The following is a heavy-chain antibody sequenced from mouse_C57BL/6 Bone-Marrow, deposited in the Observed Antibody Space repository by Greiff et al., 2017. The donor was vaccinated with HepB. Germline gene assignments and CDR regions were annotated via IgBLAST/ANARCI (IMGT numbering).Heavy chain of an antibody. CDR3: TTRHYYFDY. CDR2: IDPEDGET. Sequence: EVQLQQSGAELVKPGASVKLSCTASGFNINDYYMHWVKQRTEQGLEWIGRIDPEDGETKYAPNFQGKATITADTSSNTAYLQLSSLTSEDTAVYYCTTRHYYFDYWGQGTTLTVSS. V-gene: IGHV14-2*01. J-gene: IGHJ2*01. CDR1: GFNINDYY.